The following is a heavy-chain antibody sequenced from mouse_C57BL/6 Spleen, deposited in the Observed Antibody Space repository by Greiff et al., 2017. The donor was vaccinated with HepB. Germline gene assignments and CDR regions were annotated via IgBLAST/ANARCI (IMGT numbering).Heavy chain of an antibody. D-gene: IGHD1-1*01. J-gene: IGHJ4*01. CDR2: IDPANGNT. CDR3: ASGYYGSSYKAMDY. CDR1: GFNIKNTY. V-gene: IGHV14-3*01. Sequence: SVAELVRPGASVKLSCTASGFNIKNTYMHWVKQRPEQGLEWIGRIDPANGNTKYAPKFQGKATITADTSSNTAYLQLSSLTSEDTAIYYCASGYYGSSYKAMDYWGQGTSVTVSS.